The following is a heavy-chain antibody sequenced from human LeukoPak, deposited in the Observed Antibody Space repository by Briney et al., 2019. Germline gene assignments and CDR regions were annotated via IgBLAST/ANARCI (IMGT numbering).Heavy chain of an antibody. J-gene: IGHJ5*02. D-gene: IGHD4-17*01. CDR3: ARRATVTTNWFDP. CDR1: GGSISSRPYY. Sequence: SETLSLTCTVSGGSISSRPYYWSWIRQPPGKGLEWIGEINHSGSTNYNPSLKSRVTISVDTSKNQFSLKLSSVTAADTAVYYCARRATVTTNWFDPWGQGTLVTVSS. CDR2: INHSGST. V-gene: IGHV4-39*07.